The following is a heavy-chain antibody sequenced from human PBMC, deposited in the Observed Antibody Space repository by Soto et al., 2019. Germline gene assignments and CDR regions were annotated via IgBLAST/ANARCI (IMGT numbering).Heavy chain of an antibody. V-gene: IGHV4-4*02. Sequence: QVQLQESGPGLVNPSGTLSLTCAVSGGSITSNWWSWVRQPPGKGLEWIGEIHHSGSFHYNPSLRSRVTISIDKSKNQLSLKLTSVTAADTAVHYCVSNDWYRFDPWGQGTLVTVSS. CDR2: IHHSGSF. J-gene: IGHJ5*02. D-gene: IGHD3-9*01. CDR3: VSNDWYRFDP. CDR1: GGSITSNW.